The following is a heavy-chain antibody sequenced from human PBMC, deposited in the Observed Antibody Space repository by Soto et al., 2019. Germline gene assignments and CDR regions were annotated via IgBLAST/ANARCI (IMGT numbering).Heavy chain of an antibody. V-gene: IGHV3-23*01. CDR2: ISGSGGTT. Sequence: EVQLLESGGGLVQPGRSLRLSCAASGFTFSNYAMSWVRQAPGQGLDWVSAISGSGGTTYYADSVKGRFTISRDNSKNTLFLQMNSLRAEDAAVYYCAKFFVETGSNSGWPWSFPYWGQGTVVTVSS. J-gene: IGHJ4*02. CDR3: AKFFVETGSNSGWPWSFPY. CDR1: GFTFSNYA. D-gene: IGHD6-25*01.